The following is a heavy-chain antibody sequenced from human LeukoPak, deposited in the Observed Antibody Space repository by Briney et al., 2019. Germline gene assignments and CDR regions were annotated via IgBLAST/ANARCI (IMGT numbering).Heavy chain of an antibody. D-gene: IGHD5-18*01. J-gene: IGHJ4*02. Sequence: ESGPTLVNPTQTLTLTCTFSGFSLTTNDMRVTWIRQPPGKALEWLARIDWDEDTFYSTSLRTTLTIPKDRSKTQVVLTMTNMDPVDTATYYCARMRGYNYGYVFDSWGQGILITVSS. CDR3: ARMRGYNYGYVFDS. V-gene: IGHV2-70*04. CDR2: IDWDEDT. CDR1: GFSLTTNDMR.